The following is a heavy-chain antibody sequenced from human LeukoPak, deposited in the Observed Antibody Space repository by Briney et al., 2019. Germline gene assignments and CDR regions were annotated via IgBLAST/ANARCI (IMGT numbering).Heavy chain of an antibody. Sequence: SETLSLTCTVSGYSISSGYYWGWIRQPPGKGLEWIGNIYHSGSTNYNPSLKSRVTISVDTSKNQFSLKLSSVTAADTAVYYCARGHGHLYYDSSGYYLLSYYFDYWGQGTLVTVSS. CDR3: ARGHGHLYYDSSGYYLLSYYFDY. J-gene: IGHJ4*02. CDR2: IYHSGST. V-gene: IGHV4-38-2*02. D-gene: IGHD3-22*01. CDR1: GYSISSGYY.